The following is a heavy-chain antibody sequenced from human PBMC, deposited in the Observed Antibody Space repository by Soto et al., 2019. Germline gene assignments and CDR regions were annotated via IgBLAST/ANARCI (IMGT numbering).Heavy chain of an antibody. D-gene: IGHD3-10*01. V-gene: IGHV4-39*01. Sequence: QLQLQESGPGLVKPSETLSLTCTVSGGSISSSSYYWGWIRQPPGKGLEWIGSIYYSGSTYYNPSLKSRVTRSVDTSKNQFSLKLSSVTAADTAVYYCARQVLWFGELLYGWFDPWGQGTLVTVSS. CDR3: ARQVLWFGELLYGWFDP. CDR1: GGSISSSSYY. CDR2: IYYSGST. J-gene: IGHJ5*02.